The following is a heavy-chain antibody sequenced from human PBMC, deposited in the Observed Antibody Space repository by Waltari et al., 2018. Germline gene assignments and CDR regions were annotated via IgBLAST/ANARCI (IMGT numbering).Heavy chain of an antibody. CDR2: ISGSGGNT. J-gene: IGHJ4*02. CDR3: STHFFDY. V-gene: IGHV3-23*01. CDR1: GFTFSNYA. Sequence: EVQLLESGGGLVQPGGSLRLSCAASGFTFSNYAMSWVRQAPGKGLEWGSAISGSGGNTYYADSVKGRFTISRDNSKNTVYLQMNSLRAEDTAVYYCSTHFFDYWGQGTLVTVSS.